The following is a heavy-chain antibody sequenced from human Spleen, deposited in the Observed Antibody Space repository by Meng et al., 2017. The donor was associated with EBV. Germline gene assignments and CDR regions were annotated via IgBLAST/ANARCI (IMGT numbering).Heavy chain of an antibody. J-gene: IGHJ4*02. V-gene: IGHV4-4*02. Sequence: QVQLQESGPGLVKPSGTLSLTVAVSGGSISSSHLWNWVRQSPVKGLEWIGEIYHSGSTNYNPSLKSRVTILVDKSNNQFSLKLSSVTAADTAVYYCARGLPLGGFDYWGQGTLVTVSS. CDR1: GGSISSSHL. CDR3: ARGLPLGGFDY. CDR2: IYHSGST.